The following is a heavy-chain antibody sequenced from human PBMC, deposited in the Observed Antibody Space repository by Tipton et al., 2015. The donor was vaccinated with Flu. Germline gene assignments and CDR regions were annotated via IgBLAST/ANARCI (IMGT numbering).Heavy chain of an antibody. CDR3: ARGVNDILTGYSLNWFDS. J-gene: IGHJ5*01. CDR2: ISSSTSYI. D-gene: IGHD3-9*01. V-gene: IGHV3-21*01. Sequence: SLRLSCAASGFTLSSYAMNWVRQAPGKGLEWVSSISSSTSYIYYADSVKGRFTISRDNAKNSLYLQMNSLRAEDTAVYYCARGVNDILTGYSLNWFDSWGQGTLVTVSS. CDR1: GFTLSSYA.